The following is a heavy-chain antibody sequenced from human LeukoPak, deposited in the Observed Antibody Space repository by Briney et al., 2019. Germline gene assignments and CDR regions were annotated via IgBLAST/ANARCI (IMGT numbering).Heavy chain of an antibody. CDR2: IYYSGST. Sequence: SETLSLTCTVSGGSVGSGSYYWSWIRQPPGKGLEWIGYIYYSGSTNYNPSLKSRVTISVDTSKNQFSLKLSSVTAADTAVYYCASELYYYDSSGYCWFDYWGQGTLVTVSS. D-gene: IGHD3-22*01. CDR3: ASELYYYDSSGYCWFDY. J-gene: IGHJ4*02. V-gene: IGHV4-61*01. CDR1: GGSVGSGSYY.